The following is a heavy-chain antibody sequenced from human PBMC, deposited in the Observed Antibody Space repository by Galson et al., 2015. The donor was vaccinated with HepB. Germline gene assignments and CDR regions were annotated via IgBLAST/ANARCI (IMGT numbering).Heavy chain of an antibody. D-gene: IGHD3-22*01. V-gene: IGHV4-39*01. CDR1: GGSISSSSYY. CDR2: ICYSGST. J-gene: IGHJ4*02. Sequence: ETLSLTCTVSGGSISSSSYYWGWIRQPPGKGLEWIGSICYSGSTYYNPSLKSRVTISVDTSKNQFSLKLSSVTAADTAVYYCVRGYDSSGPFDYWGQGTLVTVSS. CDR3: VRGYDSSGPFDY.